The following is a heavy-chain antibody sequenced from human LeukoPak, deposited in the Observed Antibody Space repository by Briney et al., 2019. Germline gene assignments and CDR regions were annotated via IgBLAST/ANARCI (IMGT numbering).Heavy chain of an antibody. Sequence: PSETLSLTCAVYGGSFSGYYWSWIRQPPGKGLEWIGEINHSGSTNYNPSLKSRVTISVDTSKNQFSLKLSSVTAADTAVYYCALGPGYCSSTSCYNHKGRIDYWGQGTLVTVSS. V-gene: IGHV4-34*01. D-gene: IGHD2-2*02. J-gene: IGHJ4*02. CDR1: GGSFSGYY. CDR3: ALGPGYCSSTSCYNHKGRIDY. CDR2: INHSGST.